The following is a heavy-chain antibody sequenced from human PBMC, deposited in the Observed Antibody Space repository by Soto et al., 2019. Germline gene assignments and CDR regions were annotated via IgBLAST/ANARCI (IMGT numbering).Heavy chain of an antibody. CDR1: GYSISSGNY. J-gene: IGHJ4*02. CDR3: ARESPIAVAPFDY. Sequence: SETLSLTCAVSGYSISSGNYWAWIRQPPGRGLEWIGSLYHIGSTHYNSSLKSRVTISVDTSKNHFSLKLSSVTAADTAVYYCARESPIAVAPFDYWGQGTLVTVSS. V-gene: IGHV4-38-2*02. D-gene: IGHD6-19*01. CDR2: LYHIGST.